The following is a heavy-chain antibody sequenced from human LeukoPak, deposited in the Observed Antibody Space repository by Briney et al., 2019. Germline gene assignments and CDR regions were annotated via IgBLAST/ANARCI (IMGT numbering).Heavy chain of an antibody. CDR1: GGSISSYS. CDR2: IYSSVTT. Sequence: SETLSLTCTVSGGSISSYSWSWIRQPAGKGLEWIGRIYSSVTTNYNPSLNSRVTMSSDTSKNQFSLNLTSVTAADTAVYYCAREATQPSRWFDPWGQGTLVTVSS. CDR3: AREATQPSRWFDP. V-gene: IGHV4-4*07. D-gene: IGHD6-13*01. J-gene: IGHJ5*02.